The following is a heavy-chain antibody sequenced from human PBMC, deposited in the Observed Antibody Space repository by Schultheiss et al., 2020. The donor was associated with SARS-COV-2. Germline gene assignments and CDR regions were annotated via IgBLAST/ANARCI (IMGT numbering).Heavy chain of an antibody. CDR1: GFTFSTYW. CDR2: INQDGSTK. D-gene: IGHD3-22*01. V-gene: IGHV3-7*01. J-gene: IGHJ3*02. CDR3: ATSHDSSGNI. Sequence: AGSLRLSCAVSGFTFSTYWMSWVRQAPGKGLEWVANINQDGSTKHYVDSVKGRFTISRDNAENSLYLRMNSLGAEDTAVYFCATSHDSSGNIWGQGTMVTVSS.